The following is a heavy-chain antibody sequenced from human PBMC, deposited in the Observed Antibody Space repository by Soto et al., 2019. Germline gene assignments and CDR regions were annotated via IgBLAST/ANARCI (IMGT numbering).Heavy chain of an antibody. CDR1: GYTFTSYD. Sequence: QVQLVQSGAEVKKPGASVKVSCKASGYTFTSYDINWVRQATGQGREWMGWMNPNSGNTGYAQKFQGRVTMTRDTSISTAYLELSSLTSEDTAXXXXXXXXXXXXFDYWGQGTLVTVSS. J-gene: IGHJ4*02. CDR3: XXXXXXXXFDY. V-gene: IGHV1-8*01. CDR2: MNPNSGNT.